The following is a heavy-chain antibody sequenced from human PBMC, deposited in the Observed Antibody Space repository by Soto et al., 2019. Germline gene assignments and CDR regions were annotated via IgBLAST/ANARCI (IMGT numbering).Heavy chain of an antibody. J-gene: IGHJ4*02. V-gene: IGHV4-30-2*01. CDR3: ARGGDYGGFDY. CDR1: GGSISSGGFS. Sequence: QLQLQESGSGLVKPSQTLSLRCAVSGGSISSGGFSWSWIRQPPGKGLEWIGYIYHSVSTYYNPSLKSRGTISVDRSKNQFSLRLSSVTAADTAVYYCARGGDYGGFDYWGQGTLVTVSS. D-gene: IGHD4-17*01. CDR2: IYHSVST.